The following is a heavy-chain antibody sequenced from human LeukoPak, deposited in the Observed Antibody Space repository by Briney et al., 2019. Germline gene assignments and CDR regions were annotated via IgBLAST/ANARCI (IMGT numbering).Heavy chain of an antibody. V-gene: IGHV3-23*01. CDR1: GFTFNTYG. J-gene: IGHJ4*02. CDR3: ARRYSSSSWGDFDY. Sequence: GGSLRLSCAASGFTFNTYGMNWVRQAPGKGLEWVATISGSDDSTYHADSVKGRFTISRDNSKNTLYLQMNSLRAEDTAVYYCARRYSSSSWGDFDYWGQGTLVTVSS. CDR2: ISGSDDST. D-gene: IGHD6-6*01.